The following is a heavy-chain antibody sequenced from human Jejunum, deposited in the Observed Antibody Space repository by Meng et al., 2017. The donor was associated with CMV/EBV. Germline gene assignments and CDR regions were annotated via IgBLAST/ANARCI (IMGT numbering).Heavy chain of an antibody. Sequence: GVSIRSYYWTWIRQPPGKGLEWIGYIYYSGSTYYNPSLKSPVSISGDTSKNQVTLKVNSVTAADTAVYYCAKFSASGAYYLGMDVWGQGTTVIVSS. D-gene: IGHD1-26*01. CDR1: GVSIRSYY. V-gene: IGHV4-59*01. CDR3: AKFSASGAYYLGMDV. J-gene: IGHJ6*02. CDR2: IYYSGST.